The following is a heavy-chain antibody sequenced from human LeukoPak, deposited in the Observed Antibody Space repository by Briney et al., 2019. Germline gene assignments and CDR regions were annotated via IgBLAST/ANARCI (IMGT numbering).Heavy chain of an antibody. CDR2: ISWNGGII. CDR1: GFTFENYA. J-gene: IGHJ4*02. V-gene: IGHV3-9*01. CDR3: AKGGLRLYFGQFHY. D-gene: IGHD3-10*01. Sequence: GRSLRLSCAASGFTFENYAMHWVRKAPGKGLEWVSGISWNGGIIGYADSVKGRFTISRDSAKNSLYLQMNSLRVEDTALYYCAKGGLRLYFGQFHYWGQGTLVTVSS.